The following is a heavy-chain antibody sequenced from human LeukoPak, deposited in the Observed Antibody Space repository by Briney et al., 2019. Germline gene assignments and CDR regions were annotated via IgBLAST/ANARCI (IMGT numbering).Heavy chain of an antibody. CDR1: GGSFSGYY. V-gene: IGHV4-34*01. CDR3: ARLLRYFAYRGFYYYYYMDV. J-gene: IGHJ6*03. D-gene: IGHD3-9*01. CDR2: INHSGST. Sequence: PSETLSLTCAVYGGSFSGYYWSWIRQPPGKGLEWIGEINHSGSTNYNPSLKSRVTISVDTSKNQFSLKLSSVTAADTAVYYCARLLRYFAYRGFYYYYYMDVWGKGTTVTISS.